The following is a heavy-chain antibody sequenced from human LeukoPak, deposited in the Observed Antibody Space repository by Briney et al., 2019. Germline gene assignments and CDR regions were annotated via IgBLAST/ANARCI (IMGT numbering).Heavy chain of an antibody. J-gene: IGHJ1*01. Sequence: GGSLRLSCAASGFPFSSYGMHWVRPAPGQGQDWVTFIHADGNSKYYADSVEGRFTVSRDSPKNTLSLQMNSLRVEDTAVYYCARSLTAREYFQHWGQGTLVTVSS. V-gene: IGHV3-30*02. CDR1: GFPFSSYG. D-gene: IGHD6-6*01. CDR3: ARSLTAREYFQH. CDR2: IHADGNSK.